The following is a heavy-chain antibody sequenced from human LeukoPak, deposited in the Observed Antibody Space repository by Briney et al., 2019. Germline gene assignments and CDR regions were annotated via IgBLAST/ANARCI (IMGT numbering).Heavy chain of an antibody. CDR1: GFTFSSYS. CDR3: ARPIAVAGTGGYYFDY. V-gene: IGHV3-21*01. CDR2: ISSSSSYI. Sequence: GGSLRLSCAASGFTFSSYSMNWVRQAPGKGLEWVSSISSSSSYIYYADSVKGRFTISRDNAKNSLYLQMNSLRAEDTAVYYCARPIAVAGTGGYYFDYWGQGTLVTVSS. J-gene: IGHJ4*02. D-gene: IGHD6-19*01.